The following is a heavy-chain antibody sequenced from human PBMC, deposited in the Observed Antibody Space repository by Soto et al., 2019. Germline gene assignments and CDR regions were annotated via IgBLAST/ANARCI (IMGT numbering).Heavy chain of an antibody. J-gene: IGHJ4*02. D-gene: IGHD6-19*01. CDR2: INHSGST. Sequence: PSETLSLTCAVYGGSFSGYYWSWIRQPPGKGLEWIGEINHSGSTNYNPSLKSRVTISVDTSKNQFSLKLSSVTAADTAVYYCARSGYSSGWYDFDYWGQGTLVTSPQ. CDR3: ARSGYSSGWYDFDY. CDR1: GGSFSGYY. V-gene: IGHV4-34*01.